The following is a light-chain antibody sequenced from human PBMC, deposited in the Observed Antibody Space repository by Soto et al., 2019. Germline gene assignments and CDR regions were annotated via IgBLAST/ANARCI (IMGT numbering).Light chain of an antibody. CDR3: TSYTNSKAYIL. CDR2: TDD. J-gene: IGLJ2*01. V-gene: IGLV1-47*02. CDR1: TSNVGSDY. Sequence: QSVLTQPPSASGTPGQRVTISCSGSTSNVGSDYVYWFQQLPGTAPKLLIYTDDQRPSGVSDRFSGSKSGNTASLTISGLQAEDEADYFCTSYTNSKAYILFGGGTKLTVL.